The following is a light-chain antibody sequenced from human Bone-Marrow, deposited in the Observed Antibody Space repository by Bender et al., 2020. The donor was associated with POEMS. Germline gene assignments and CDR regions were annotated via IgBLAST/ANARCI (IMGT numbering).Light chain of an antibody. CDR2: NNS. CDR1: SSKFGSYP. J-gene: IGLJ2*01. Sequence: QSVLTQPPSASGTPGQRVTISCSGSSSKFGSYPVNWYQQLPGAAPKLVIFNNSQRPSGVPDRFSGSNSGDTASLTISRLQSEDEGDYYCCSYAGRTTLVVFGGGTRLTVL. V-gene: IGLV1-44*01. CDR3: CSYAGRTTLVV.